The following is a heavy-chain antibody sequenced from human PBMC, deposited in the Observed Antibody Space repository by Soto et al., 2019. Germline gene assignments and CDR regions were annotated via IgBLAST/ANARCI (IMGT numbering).Heavy chain of an antibody. CDR3: ARDNYYGSRSYPPSNWFDP. V-gene: IGHV4-59*01. J-gene: IGHJ5*02. Sequence: SETLSLTCTVSGGSISSYYWSWIRQPPGKGLEWIGYIYYSGSTNYNPSLKSRVTISVDTSKNQFSLKLSSVTAADTAVYYCARDNYYGSRSYPPSNWFDPWGQGTLVTVSS. D-gene: IGHD3-10*01. CDR2: IYYSGST. CDR1: GGSISSYY.